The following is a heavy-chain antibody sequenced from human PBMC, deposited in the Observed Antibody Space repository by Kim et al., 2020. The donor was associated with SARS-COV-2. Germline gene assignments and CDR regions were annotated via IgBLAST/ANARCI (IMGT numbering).Heavy chain of an antibody. CDR2: IKQDGSEK. D-gene: IGHD6-13*01. Sequence: GGSLRLSCAASGFTFSSYWMSWVRQAPGKGLEWVANIKQDGSEKYYVDSVKGRFTISRDNAKNSLYLQMNSLRAEDTAVYYCARDRKYSSSWTGSYYYYYGMDVWGQGTTVTVSS. CDR3: ARDRKYSSSWTGSYYYYYGMDV. V-gene: IGHV3-7*01. J-gene: IGHJ6*02. CDR1: GFTFSSYW.